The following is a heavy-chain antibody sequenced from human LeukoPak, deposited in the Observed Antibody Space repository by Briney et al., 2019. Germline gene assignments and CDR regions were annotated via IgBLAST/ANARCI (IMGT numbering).Heavy chain of an antibody. Sequence: GGSLRLSCAASGFTFSSYAMSWVRQAPGKGLEWVSAISGSGGSTYYADSVKGRFTISRDNSKNTLYLQMNSLRAEDTAVYYCAKGAPRYCSSTSCYTLVWGQGTLVTVSS. CDR2: ISGSGGST. CDR3: AKGAPRYCSSTSCYTLV. J-gene: IGHJ4*02. V-gene: IGHV3-23*01. CDR1: GFTFSSYA. D-gene: IGHD2-2*02.